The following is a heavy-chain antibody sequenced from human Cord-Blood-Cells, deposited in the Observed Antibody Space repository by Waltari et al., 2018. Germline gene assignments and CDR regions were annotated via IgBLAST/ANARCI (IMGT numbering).Heavy chain of an antibody. V-gene: IGHV3-7*01. CDR3: ARDGLTGDPHYFDY. CDR2: IKQDGSEK. CDR1: GFPFSSYW. D-gene: IGHD7-27*01. Sequence: EVQLVESGGGLVQPGGSLRLSCAASGFPFSSYWMSWVRQAPGKGLEWVANIKQDGSEKYYVDSVKGRFTISRDNAKNSLYLQMNSLRAEDTAVYYCARDGLTGDPHYFDYWGQGTLVTVSS. J-gene: IGHJ4*02.